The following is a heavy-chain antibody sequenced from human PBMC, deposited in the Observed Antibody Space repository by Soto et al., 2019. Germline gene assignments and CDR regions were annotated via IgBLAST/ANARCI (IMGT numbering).Heavy chain of an antibody. V-gene: IGHV4-34*01. Sequence: QVQLQQWGAGLLKPSETLSLTCAVYGGSFSGYYWSWIRQPPGKGLEWIGEINHSGSTNYNPSLKSRVTISVDTFKNQFSLKLSSVTAADTAVYYCARGRRGWFPFDYWGQGTLVTVSS. CDR2: INHSGST. CDR3: ARGRRGWFPFDY. CDR1: GGSFSGYY. J-gene: IGHJ4*02. D-gene: IGHD6-19*01.